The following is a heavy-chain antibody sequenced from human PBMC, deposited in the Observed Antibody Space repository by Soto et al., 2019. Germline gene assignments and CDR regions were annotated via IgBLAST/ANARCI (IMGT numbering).Heavy chain of an antibody. D-gene: IGHD6-19*01. Sequence: RLSCAASGFSFSTYNMNWVRQAPGRGLEWVSYISSRSSTIYHADSVKGRFTISRDNAKNSLYLQMDSLRDEDTAVYFCARAIAVGSTSLDYWGLGTRVTVSS. CDR2: ISSRSSTI. CDR3: ARAIAVGSTSLDY. CDR1: GFSFSTYN. J-gene: IGHJ4*02. V-gene: IGHV3-48*02.